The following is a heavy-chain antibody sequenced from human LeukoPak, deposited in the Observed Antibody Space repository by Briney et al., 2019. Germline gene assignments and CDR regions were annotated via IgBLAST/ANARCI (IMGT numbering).Heavy chain of an antibody. Sequence: GGSLRLSCAASGFTFSSYEMNWVRQAPGKGLEWVSYISSSGSTIYYADSVKGRFTISRDNSKNTLYLQMNSLRAEDTAVYYCAKGGLNYYGSGSYYNVDYWGQGTLVTVSS. CDR2: ISSSGSTI. CDR3: AKGGLNYYGSGSYYNVDY. V-gene: IGHV3-48*03. J-gene: IGHJ4*02. D-gene: IGHD3-10*01. CDR1: GFTFSSYE.